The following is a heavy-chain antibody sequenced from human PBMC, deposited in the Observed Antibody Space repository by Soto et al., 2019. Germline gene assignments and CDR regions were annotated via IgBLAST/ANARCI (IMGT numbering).Heavy chain of an antibody. Sequence: PGGSLRLSCAASGFTFSSYWMSWVRQAPGKGLEWVANIKQDGSEKYYVDSVKGRFTISRDNAKNSLYLQMNSLRAEDTAVYYCARDTPDYYFWSGYYNYYYMDVWGKGTTVTVSS. CDR2: IKQDGSEK. CDR1: GFTFSSYW. J-gene: IGHJ6*03. D-gene: IGHD3-3*01. CDR3: ARDTPDYYFWSGYYNYYYMDV. V-gene: IGHV3-7*01.